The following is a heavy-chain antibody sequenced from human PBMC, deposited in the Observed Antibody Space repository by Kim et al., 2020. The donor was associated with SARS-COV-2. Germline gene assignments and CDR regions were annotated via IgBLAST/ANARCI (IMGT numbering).Heavy chain of an antibody. D-gene: IGHD2-2*01. CDR2: ITCNGGGT. V-gene: IGHV3-9*01. Sequence: GGSLRLSCSASGFTFGAYAMHWVRQGPGKGLEWVSGITCNGGGTGYADSVKGRFTISRNNAKKSLYLQMNSLTTEDTALYYCAKDNSNYRTSPTNTANY. CDR3: AKDNSNYRTSPTNTANY. CDR1: GFTFGAYA. J-gene: IGHJ6*01.